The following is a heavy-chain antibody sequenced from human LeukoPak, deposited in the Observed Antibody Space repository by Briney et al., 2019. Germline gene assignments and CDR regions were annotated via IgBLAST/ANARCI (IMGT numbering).Heavy chain of an antibody. Sequence: GGSLRLSCAASGFIFSSYGMHWVRQAPGKGLEWVAFIRYDGSNKYYADSVKGRFTISRDNSKNTLYLQMNSLRAEDTAVYYCARAYCSGGSCFRSNWFDPWGQGTLVTVSS. J-gene: IGHJ5*02. CDR3: ARAYCSGGSCFRSNWFDP. CDR1: GFIFSSYG. V-gene: IGHV3-30*02. D-gene: IGHD2-15*01. CDR2: IRYDGSNK.